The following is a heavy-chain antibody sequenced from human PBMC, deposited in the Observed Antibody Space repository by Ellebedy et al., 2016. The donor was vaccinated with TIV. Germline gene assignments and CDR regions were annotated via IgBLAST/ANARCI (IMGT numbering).Heavy chain of an antibody. Sequence: GESLKISCAVSGFTFSSYGMHWVRQAPGKGLEWVAAVSYDGSKKYHAESVKGRFTISRDNSKNTLYLQMNSLRAEDTAVYYCARRRERGAFDIWGQGTMVTVSS. CDR1: GFTFSSYG. CDR3: ARRRERGAFDI. CDR2: VSYDGSKK. V-gene: IGHV3-30*03. J-gene: IGHJ3*02.